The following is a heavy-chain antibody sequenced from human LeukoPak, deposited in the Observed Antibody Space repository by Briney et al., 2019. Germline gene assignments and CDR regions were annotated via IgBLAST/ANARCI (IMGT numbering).Heavy chain of an antibody. D-gene: IGHD6-13*01. CDR2: ISYDGSNK. V-gene: IGHV3-30*18. J-gene: IGHJ5*02. CDR1: GFIFNSYG. CDR3: AKDSSTWYGWFDP. Sequence: GGSLRLSYAASGFIFNSYGMHWVRQAPGKGLEWVAVISYDGSNKYYADSVKGRFAISRDNSKNTLYLQMNSLRAEDTAVYYCAKDSSTWYGWFDPWGQGTLATVSS.